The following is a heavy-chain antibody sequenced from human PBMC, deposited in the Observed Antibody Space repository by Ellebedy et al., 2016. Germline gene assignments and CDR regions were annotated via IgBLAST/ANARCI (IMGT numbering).Heavy chain of an antibody. V-gene: IGHV4-4*07. CDR3: ARGIVTPFFDS. J-gene: IGHJ4*02. Sequence: GSLRLSCTVSGGSFSNYYWSWIRQPAGKGLQWIGRVDSSGNTNYNPSLKSRVIMSLDTSKNQFSLRLTSVTAADTAVYYCARGIVTPFFDSWGQGTLVTVSS. D-gene: IGHD1-26*01. CDR1: GGSFSNYY. CDR2: VDSSGNT.